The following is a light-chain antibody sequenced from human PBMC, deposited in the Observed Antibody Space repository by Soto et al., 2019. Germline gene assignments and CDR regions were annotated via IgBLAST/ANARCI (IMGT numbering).Light chain of an antibody. V-gene: IGLV2-14*01. CDR3: SSYTSSSTHV. CDR2: EVS. CDR1: SSDVGGYNY. Sequence: QSVLTQPASVSGSPGQSITISCTGTSSDVGGYNYVSWYQHHPGKAPKLMIYEVSNRPSGVSNRFSGSKSGNTASLTISGLKAEDEADYYCSSYTSSSTHVFGPGTKLTVL. J-gene: IGLJ1*01.